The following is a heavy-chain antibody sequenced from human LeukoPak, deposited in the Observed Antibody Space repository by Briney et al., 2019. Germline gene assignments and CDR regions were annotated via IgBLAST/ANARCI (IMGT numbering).Heavy chain of an antibody. J-gene: IGHJ4*02. CDR1: GFTVSSNY. CDR3: AKMGKYSSGEFDY. V-gene: IGHV3-53*01. CDR2: IYSGGST. D-gene: IGHD6-19*01. Sequence: RGSLRLSCAATGFTVSSNYMSWVRQAPGKGLEWVSVIYSGGSTYYADSVKGRFTISRDNSKNTLYLQMNSLRAEDTAVYYCAKMGKYSSGEFDYWGQGTLVTVSS.